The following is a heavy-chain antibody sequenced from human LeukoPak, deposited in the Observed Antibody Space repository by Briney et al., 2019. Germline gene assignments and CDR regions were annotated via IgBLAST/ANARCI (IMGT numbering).Heavy chain of an antibody. V-gene: IGHV1-46*01. CDR1: GYTFTSYY. Sequence: GASVKVSCKASGYTFTSYYMHWVRQAPGQGPEWMGIINPSGGSTRYAQKFQGRVTMTRDTSTSTVYMELSSLRSEDTAVYYCARDGIVGATSVNWFDPWGQGTLVTVSS. J-gene: IGHJ5*02. CDR3: ARDGIVGATSVNWFDP. D-gene: IGHD1-26*01. CDR2: INPSGGST.